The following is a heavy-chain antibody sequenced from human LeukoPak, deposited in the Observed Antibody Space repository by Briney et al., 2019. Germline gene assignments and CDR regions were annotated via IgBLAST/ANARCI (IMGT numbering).Heavy chain of an antibody. Sequence: GGSLRLSCAASGFTFSSYAMSWVRQAPGKGLEWVSAISGSSGSTYYADSVKGRFTISRDNSKNTLYLQMNSLRAEDTAVYYCAKDLGIAAAGTGSFDYWGQGTLVTVSS. CDR1: GFTFSSYA. CDR2: ISGSSGST. D-gene: IGHD6-13*01. J-gene: IGHJ4*02. CDR3: AKDLGIAAAGTGSFDY. V-gene: IGHV3-23*01.